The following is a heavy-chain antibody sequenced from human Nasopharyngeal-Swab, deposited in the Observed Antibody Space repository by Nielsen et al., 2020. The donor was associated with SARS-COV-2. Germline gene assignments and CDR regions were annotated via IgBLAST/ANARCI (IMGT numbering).Heavy chain of an antibody. CDR2: IWYDGSNK. CDR1: GFTFSSYG. D-gene: IGHD6-13*01. V-gene: IGHV3-33*01. Sequence: GGSLRLSCAASGFTFSSYGMHWVRQAPGKGLEWAAVIWYDGSNKYYADSVKGRFTISRDNSKNTLHLQMNSLRAEDTAVYYCARVGSSWYGINYYYYMDVWGKGTTVTVSS. CDR3: ARVGSSWYGINYYYYMDV. J-gene: IGHJ6*03.